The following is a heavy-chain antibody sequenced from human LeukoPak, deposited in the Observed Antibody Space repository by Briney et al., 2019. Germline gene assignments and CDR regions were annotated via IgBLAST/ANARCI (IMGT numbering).Heavy chain of an antibody. Sequence: GGALRLLCAAAGFTFSSYIKNWVRQAPGKGLEWVSYIRSSSSTIYYADSVKGRFTFSRDNAKTSLYLQMNSLRAEDTAVYYCASTGRYCTSTSCTNYFHYWGQGTLVTVSS. J-gene: IGHJ4*02. CDR2: IRSSSSTI. CDR3: ASTGRYCTSTSCTNYFHY. V-gene: IGHV3-48*04. D-gene: IGHD2-2*01. CDR1: GFTFSSYI.